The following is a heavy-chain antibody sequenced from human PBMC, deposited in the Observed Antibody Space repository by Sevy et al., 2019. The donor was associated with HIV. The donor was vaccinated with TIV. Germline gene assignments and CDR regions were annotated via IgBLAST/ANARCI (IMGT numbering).Heavy chain of an antibody. CDR3: ARLQNSYGYSFYIDY. J-gene: IGHJ4*02. CDR2: IYSGGST. V-gene: IGHV3-53*01. D-gene: IGHD5-18*01. Sequence: GGSLRLSCAASGFTVSSNYMSWVRQAPGKGLEWVSVIYSGGSTYYADSVKGRFTISRDNSKNTLYLQMNSLRAEDPAVYYCARLQNSYGYSFYIDYWGQGTLVTVSS. CDR1: GFTVSSNY.